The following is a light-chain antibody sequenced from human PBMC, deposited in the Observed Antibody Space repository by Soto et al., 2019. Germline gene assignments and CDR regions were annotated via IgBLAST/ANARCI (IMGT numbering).Light chain of an antibody. Sequence: QSALTQPASVSGSPGQSITISCTGTSSDVGGYNFVSWYQQHPGKAPRLMIFEVNNRPSGVSDRFSGSKSSNTASLTISGLQAEDEADYYCSSYTFSSTLVVFGGGTKVTVL. CDR2: EVN. V-gene: IGLV2-14*01. J-gene: IGLJ3*02. CDR3: SSYTFSSTLVV. CDR1: SSDVGGYNF.